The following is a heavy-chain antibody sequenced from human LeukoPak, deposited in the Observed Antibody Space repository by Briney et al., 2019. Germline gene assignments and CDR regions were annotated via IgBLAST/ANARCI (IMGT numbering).Heavy chain of an antibody. Sequence: ASVKVSCKASGYTFTGYYMHWVRQAPGQGLEWMGWINPNSGGTNYAQKFQGRVTMTRDTSISTAYMELSRLRSDDTAVYYCARDLGSDDSSGYYYYYMDVWGKGTTVTVSS. V-gene: IGHV1-2*02. D-gene: IGHD3-22*01. CDR2: INPNSGGT. CDR1: GYTFTGYY. CDR3: ARDLGSDDSSGYYYYYMDV. J-gene: IGHJ6*03.